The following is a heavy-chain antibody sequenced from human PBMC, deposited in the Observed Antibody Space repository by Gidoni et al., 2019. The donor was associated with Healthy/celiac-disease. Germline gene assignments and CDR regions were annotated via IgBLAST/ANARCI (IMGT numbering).Heavy chain of an antibody. D-gene: IGHD3-16*02. V-gene: IGHV3-48*02. CDR1: GFTFSSYS. CDR3: ARVDYVWGSYRSDY. J-gene: IGHJ4*02. CDR2: ISSSSSTI. Sequence: EVQLVESGGGLVQPGGSLRLSCAASGFTFSSYSMNWVRQAPGKGLEWVSYISSSSSTIYYADSVKGRFTISRDNAKNSLYLQMNSLRDEDTAVYYCARVDYVWGSYRSDYWGQGTLVTVSS.